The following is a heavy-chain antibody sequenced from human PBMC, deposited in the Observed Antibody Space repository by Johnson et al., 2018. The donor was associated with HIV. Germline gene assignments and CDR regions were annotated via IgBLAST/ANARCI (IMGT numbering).Heavy chain of an antibody. CDR3: AKYNRQWLADAFDI. V-gene: IGHV3-30*02. D-gene: IGHD6-19*01. CDR2: IRYDGSNK. Sequence: QEQLVESGGGVVQPGGSLRLSCAASGFTFSSYGMHWVRQAPGKGLEWVAFIRYDGSNKYYADSVKGRFTISRDNSKNTLYLQINSRRAEDTAVYYCAKYNRQWLADAFDIWGQGTMVTVSS. CDR1: GFTFSSYG. J-gene: IGHJ3*02.